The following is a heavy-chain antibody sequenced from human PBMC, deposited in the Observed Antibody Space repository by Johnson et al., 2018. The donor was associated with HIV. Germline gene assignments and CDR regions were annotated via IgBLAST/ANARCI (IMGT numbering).Heavy chain of an antibody. CDR3: AKDLRSYGNDALDI. CDR1: GFTFSSYW. V-gene: IGHV3-74*01. Sequence: VQLVESGGGVVQPGGSLRLSCAASGFTFSSYWMHWVRQAPGKGLVWVSRISSDGSGTSYADSVKGRFTISRDNAKNSLYLQMNSLRAEDTALYYCAKDLRSYGNDALDIWGQGTMVTVSS. CDR2: ISSDGSGT. D-gene: IGHD5-18*01. J-gene: IGHJ3*02.